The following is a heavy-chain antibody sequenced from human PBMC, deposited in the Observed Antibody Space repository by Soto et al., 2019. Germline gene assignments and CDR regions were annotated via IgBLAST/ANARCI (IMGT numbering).Heavy chain of an antibody. J-gene: IGHJ4*02. V-gene: IGHV4-39*01. CDR2: VYHSGTT. Sequence: SETLSLTCTVSGGSINNGDYFWGWIRQPPGKGLEWIGSVYHSGTTNYNPSLKSRVTISVDTSKNQFSLNLRSATAADTAAYYCAKVVVGAPRHPDFDSWGQGNLVTVSS. D-gene: IGHD2-15*01. CDR1: GGSINNGDYF. CDR3: AKVVVGAPRHPDFDS.